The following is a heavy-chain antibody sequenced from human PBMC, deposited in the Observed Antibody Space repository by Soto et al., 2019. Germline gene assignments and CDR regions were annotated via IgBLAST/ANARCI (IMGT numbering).Heavy chain of an antibody. D-gene: IGHD6-19*01. CDR3: ARVSGGSGWKDNWFDP. CDR2: ISAYNGNT. CDR1: GYTFTSYG. J-gene: IGHJ5*02. V-gene: IGHV1-18*04. Sequence: QVQLVQSGAEVKKPGASVKVSCKASGYTFTSYGISWVRQAPGQGLEWMGWISAYNGNTNYAQKLQGRVTTTTDTSKSRGYMELRSLRSDDTAVYYCARVSGGSGWKDNWFDPWGKGTLVTVSS.